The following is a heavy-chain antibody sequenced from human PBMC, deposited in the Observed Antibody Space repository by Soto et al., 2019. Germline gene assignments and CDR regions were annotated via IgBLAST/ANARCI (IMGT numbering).Heavy chain of an antibody. Sequence: QVHLVQSGAEVKKPGASVKVSCKGSGYTFTSYGITWVRQAPGQGLEWMGWISAHNGNTDYAQKLQGRVTVTRDTSTSTAYMELRSLRSDDTAGYYCARGRDGDYWGQGALVTVSS. CDR2: ISAHNGNT. J-gene: IGHJ4*02. D-gene: IGHD6-6*01. V-gene: IGHV1-18*01. CDR3: ARGRDGDY. CDR1: GYTFTSYG.